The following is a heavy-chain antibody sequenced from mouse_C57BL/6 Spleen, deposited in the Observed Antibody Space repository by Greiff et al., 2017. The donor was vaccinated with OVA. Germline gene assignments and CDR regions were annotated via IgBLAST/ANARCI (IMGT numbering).Heavy chain of an antibody. CDR3: ARDDDDSGYMCAY. J-gene: IGHJ3*01. D-gene: IGHD2-4*01. Sequence: VQLQQSGAELVRPGSSVKLSCKASGYTFTSYWMHWVKQRPIQGLEWIGNIDPSDSETHYNQKFKDKATLTVDKSSSTAYMQLSSLTSEDSAVYYCARDDDDSGYMCAYWGQGTLVTVSA. CDR2: IDPSDSET. V-gene: IGHV1-52*01. CDR1: GYTFTSYW.